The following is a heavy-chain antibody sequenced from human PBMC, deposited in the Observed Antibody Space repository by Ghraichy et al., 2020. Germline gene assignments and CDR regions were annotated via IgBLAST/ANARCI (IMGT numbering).Heavy chain of an antibody. Sequence: GGSLRLSCRASGFIFNNYAMSWVRQAPGRGLEWVSSITGSGGITYHADSVKGRFTISRDNSKNTLYLHVNSLRAEDTAVYYCVTDPYSILTGYFANWGQGTLVTVSP. V-gene: IGHV3-23*01. CDR1: GFIFNNYA. J-gene: IGHJ4*02. D-gene: IGHD3-9*01. CDR2: ITGSGGIT. CDR3: VTDPYSILTGYFAN.